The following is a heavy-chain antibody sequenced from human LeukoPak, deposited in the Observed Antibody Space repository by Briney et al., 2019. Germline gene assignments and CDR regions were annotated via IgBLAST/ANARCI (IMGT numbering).Heavy chain of an antibody. Sequence: GGSLRLSCAVSGFPVSSNHMGWVRQAPGKGLEWVSAISGSGGSTNYAPSVKGRFTISRDNSKHTLYLQMNSLRAEDTAVYYCAKTLFYDRGHETFQHWGQGTLVTVSS. CDR3: AKTLFYDRGHETFQH. CDR1: GFPVSSNH. D-gene: IGHD2/OR15-2a*01. J-gene: IGHJ1*01. CDR2: ISGSGGST. V-gene: IGHV3-23*01.